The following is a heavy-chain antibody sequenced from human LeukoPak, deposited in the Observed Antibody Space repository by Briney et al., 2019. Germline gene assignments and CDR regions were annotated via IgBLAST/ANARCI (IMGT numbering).Heavy chain of an antibody. D-gene: IGHD1-26*01. CDR3: ARESGYLYGMDV. CDR2: IYYSGST. Sequence: SETLSLTCIVSGGSISSYYWSWIRQPPGKGLEWIGYIYYSGSTNYNPSPKSRVTISVDTSKNQFSLKLSSVTAADTAVYYCARESGYLYGMDVWGQGTTVTVSS. CDR1: GGSISSYY. V-gene: IGHV4-59*01. J-gene: IGHJ6*02.